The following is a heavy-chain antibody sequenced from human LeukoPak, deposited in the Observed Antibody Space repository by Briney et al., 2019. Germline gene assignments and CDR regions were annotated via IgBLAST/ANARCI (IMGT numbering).Heavy chain of an antibody. CDR2: VSYIGRT. Sequence: SETLSLTCTVFGGSVSSFHWSWIRQPAGEGLEWIGYVSYIGRTKYNPSLQSRVTISIDTSKSQFSLKLTSVTSADTAVYSCARLLDNDIRGDPDTFDVWGQGTTVIVSS. CDR3: ARLLDNDIRGDPDTFDV. D-gene: IGHD3-22*01. V-gene: IGHV4-59*02. CDR1: GGSVSSFH. J-gene: IGHJ3*01.